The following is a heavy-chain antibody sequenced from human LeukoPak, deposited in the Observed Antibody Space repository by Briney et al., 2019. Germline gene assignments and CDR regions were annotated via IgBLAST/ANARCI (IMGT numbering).Heavy chain of an antibody. CDR2: INPNSGGT. CDR1: GYTFTGYY. V-gene: IGHV1-2*02. D-gene: IGHD4-17*01. CDR3: ASPVKSGSRVTTDQWNWNL. Sequence: ASVKVSCKASGYTFTGYYMHWVRQAPGQGLEWMGWINPNSGGTSYAQKFQGRVTMTRDTSISTAFMELTRLRSDDTAVYYCASPVKSGSRVTTDQWNWNLWGRGTLVTVSS. J-gene: IGHJ2*01.